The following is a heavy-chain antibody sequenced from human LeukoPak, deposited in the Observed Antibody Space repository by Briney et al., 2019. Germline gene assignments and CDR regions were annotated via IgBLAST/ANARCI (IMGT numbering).Heavy chain of an antibody. V-gene: IGHV1-69*04. Sequence: ASVKVSCKASGGAFSSYAISWVRQAPGQGLEWMGRIIPILGIANYAQKFQGRVTITADKSTSTAYMELSSLRSEDTAVYYCAREIAAAGGYYYYYGMDVWGQGTTVTVSS. D-gene: IGHD6-13*01. J-gene: IGHJ6*02. CDR1: GGAFSSYA. CDR2: IIPILGIA. CDR3: AREIAAAGGYYYYYGMDV.